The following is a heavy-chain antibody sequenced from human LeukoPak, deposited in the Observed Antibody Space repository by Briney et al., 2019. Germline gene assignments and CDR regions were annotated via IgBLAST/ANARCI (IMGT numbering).Heavy chain of an antibody. CDR2: ISGSGGST. V-gene: IGHV3-23*01. CDR3: GRYSSGWYNFDY. Sequence: PGGSLRLSCAASGFTFSSYAMSWVRQAPGKGLEWVSPISGSGGSTYYADSVKGRFTISKDNSKNTLYLQMNSLRAEDTAVYYCGRYSSGWYNFDYWGQGTLVTVSS. D-gene: IGHD6-13*01. J-gene: IGHJ4*02. CDR1: GFTFSSYA.